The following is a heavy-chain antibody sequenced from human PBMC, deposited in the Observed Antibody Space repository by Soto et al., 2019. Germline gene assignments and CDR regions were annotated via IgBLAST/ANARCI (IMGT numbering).Heavy chain of an antibody. CDR1: GYTFTSYR. CDR2: INAYNGNT. CDR3: ARGTETLGYCSGGSCKLFDY. Sequence: ASVKVSCKASGYTFTSYRISWVRQAPGQRLEWLGWINAYNGNTNYAQKLQGRVTITTNTFTSTAYMELISLRSDDTAVYYCARGTETLGYCSGGSCKLFDYWGQGTLVTVSS. V-gene: IGHV1-18*01. D-gene: IGHD2-15*01. J-gene: IGHJ4*02.